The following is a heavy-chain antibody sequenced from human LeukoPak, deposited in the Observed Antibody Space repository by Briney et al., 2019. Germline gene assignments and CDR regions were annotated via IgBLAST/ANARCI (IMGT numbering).Heavy chain of an antibody. D-gene: IGHD6-13*01. CDR2: ISSEGSSI. CDR3: ARDWRAAAGTGD. Sequence: PGGSLRLSCAASGFTFSSYWMHWVRQAPGKGLVWVSRISSEGSSISYADSVKGRFTISRDNAKNTLYLQMNSLRAEDTAVYYCARDWRAAAGTGDWGQGTLVTVSS. V-gene: IGHV3-74*01. CDR1: GFTFSSYW. J-gene: IGHJ4*02.